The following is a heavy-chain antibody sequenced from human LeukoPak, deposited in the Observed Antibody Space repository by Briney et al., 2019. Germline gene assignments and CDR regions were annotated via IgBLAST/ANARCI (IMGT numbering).Heavy chain of an antibody. J-gene: IGHJ6*03. V-gene: IGHV3-30*02. D-gene: IGHD4-11*01. CDR3: AKDSTVYYYYYMDV. CDR2: IRYDGSNK. CDR1: GFTFSSYG. Sequence: GGSLRLFCAASGFTFSSYGMHWVRQAPGKGLEGVAFIRYDGSNKYYADSVKGRFTISRDNSKNTLYLQMNSLRAEDTAVYYCAKDSTVYYYYYMDVWGKGTTVTVSS.